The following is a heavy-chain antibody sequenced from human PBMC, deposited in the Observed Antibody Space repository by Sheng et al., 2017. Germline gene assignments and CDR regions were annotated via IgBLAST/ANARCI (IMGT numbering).Heavy chain of an antibody. Sequence: QVQLQQWGAGLLKPSETLSLTCAVYGGSFSGYYWSWIRQPPREGAWTGLGKVNHSGSTNYNPSLMSRVTISVDTSKNQFSLKLSSVTAADTAVYYCARGSPRIAVAGTRSYGMDVWGQGTTVTVSS. CDR3: ARGSPRIAVAGTRSYGMDV. J-gene: IGHJ6*02. D-gene: IGHD6-19*01. CDR1: GGSFSGYY. V-gene: IGHV4-34*01. CDR2: VNHSGST.